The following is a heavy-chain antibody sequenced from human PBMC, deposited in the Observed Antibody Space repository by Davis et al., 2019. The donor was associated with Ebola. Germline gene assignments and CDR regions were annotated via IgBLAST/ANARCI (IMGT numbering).Heavy chain of an antibody. Sequence: ASAKVSCRASGYRFTSYYMHWVRQAPGQGLEWMGIINPITGGTSYAQNFQVRVNMTRDTSTSTVYMELSSLRSEDTAAYYCAREGGRYYDSSGYVFDIWGQGTMVKVSS. D-gene: IGHD3-22*01. J-gene: IGHJ3*02. V-gene: IGHV1-46*01. CDR1: GYRFTSYY. CDR2: INPITGGT. CDR3: AREGGRYYDSSGYVFDI.